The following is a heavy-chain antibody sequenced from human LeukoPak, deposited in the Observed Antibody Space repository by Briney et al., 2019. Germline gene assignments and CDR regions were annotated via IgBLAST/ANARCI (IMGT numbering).Heavy chain of an antibody. Sequence: ASVKVSCKASGYTFTANYMHWVRQAPGQGLEWMGWISPNSGRTNYAQKFQGRVTMTRDTSISTAYMELSSLISDDTAVYYCARDRGNYYGSGSYYTPWGQATLVTVSS. D-gene: IGHD3-10*01. J-gene: IGHJ5*02. V-gene: IGHV1-2*02. CDR3: ARDRGNYYGSGSYYTP. CDR1: GYTFTANY. CDR2: ISPNSGRT.